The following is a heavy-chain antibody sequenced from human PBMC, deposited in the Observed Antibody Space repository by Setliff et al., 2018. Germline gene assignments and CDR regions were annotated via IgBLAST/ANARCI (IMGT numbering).Heavy chain of an antibody. Sequence: ASVKVSCKAFGYTFTKYGIDWVRQAPGQGLEWLGWISPYNGNTDYVYNVRDRITMTTDTSTGTAYMELRSLTSDDSAVSYCARDAPKVVDKFDLWGQGTKVTVSS. J-gene: IGHJ3*01. CDR3: ARDAPKVVDKFDL. CDR2: ISPYNGNT. D-gene: IGHD3-22*01. V-gene: IGHV1-18*01. CDR1: GYTFTKYG.